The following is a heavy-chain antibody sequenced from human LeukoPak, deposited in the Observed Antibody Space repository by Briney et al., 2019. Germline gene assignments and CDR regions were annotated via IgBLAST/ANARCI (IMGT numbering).Heavy chain of an antibody. D-gene: IGHD3-3*01. V-gene: IGHV5-51*01. J-gene: IGHJ5*02. CDR3: ARASTYYDFWSGSNWFDP. CDR2: IYPGDSDT. Sequence: GESLKISCKGSGYSFTSYWIGWVRQMPGKGLEWMGIIYPGDSDTRYSPSIQGQVTISADKSISTAYLQWSSLKASDTAMYYCARASTYYDFWSGSNWFDPWGQGTLVTVSS. CDR1: GYSFTSYW.